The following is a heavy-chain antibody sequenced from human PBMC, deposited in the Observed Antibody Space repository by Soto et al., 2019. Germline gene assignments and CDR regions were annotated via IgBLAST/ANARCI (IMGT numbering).Heavy chain of an antibody. CDR3: ARKGKLGYCSSTSCYWDYYYYYGMDV. V-gene: IGHV4-34*01. CDR1: GGSFSGYY. Sequence: SETLSLTCAVYGGSFSGYYWSWIRQPPGKGLEWIGEINHSGSTNYNPYLKSRVTISVDTSKNQFSLKLSSVTAADTAVYYCARKGKLGYCSSTSCYWDYYYYYGMDVWGQGTTVTVSS. J-gene: IGHJ6*02. D-gene: IGHD2-2*01. CDR2: INHSGST.